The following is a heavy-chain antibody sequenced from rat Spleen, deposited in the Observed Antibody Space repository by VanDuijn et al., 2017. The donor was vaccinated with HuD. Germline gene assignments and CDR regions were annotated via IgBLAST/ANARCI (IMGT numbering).Heavy chain of an antibody. CDR2: ISTGGGNT. Sequence: EVQLVDSGGGLVQPGRSLKLSCVASGFTFNEYWMTWIRQAPTKGLEWVASISTGGGNTYYGDSVKGRFTISRDNAKSTLYLQMNSLRSEDTAMYFCARYSTVLQGGFAYWGQGTLVTVSS. V-gene: IGHV5-31*01. D-gene: IGHD1-1*01. CDR1: GFTFNEYW. J-gene: IGHJ3*01. CDR3: ARYSTVLQGGFAY.